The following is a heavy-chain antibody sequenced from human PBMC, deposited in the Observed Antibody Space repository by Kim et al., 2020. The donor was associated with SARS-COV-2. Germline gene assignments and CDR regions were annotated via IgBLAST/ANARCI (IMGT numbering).Heavy chain of an antibody. J-gene: IGHJ3*02. CDR3: ARGAGNYDILTGYYRDAFDI. CDR2: ISSSSSTI. Sequence: GGSLRLSCAASGFTFSSYSMNWVRQAPGKGLEWVSYISSSSSTIYYADSVKGRFTISRDNAKNSLYLQMNSLRDEDTAVYYCARGAGNYDILTGYYRDAFDIWGQGTMVTVSS. CDR1: GFTFSSYS. V-gene: IGHV3-48*02. D-gene: IGHD3-9*01.